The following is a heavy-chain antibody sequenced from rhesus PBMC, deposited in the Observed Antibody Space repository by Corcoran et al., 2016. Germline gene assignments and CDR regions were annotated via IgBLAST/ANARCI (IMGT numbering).Heavy chain of an antibody. V-gene: IGHV4-169*02. D-gene: IGHD6-25*01. Sequence: QLLLQESGPGLVKPSETLSVTCAVSGGSISSSYWSWIRQAPGKGLEWIGYIYGSGSSTNYNPSLKSRVTLSVDTSKNQLSLKLSSVTTADTAVYYCAREGIAAAGTGDYWGQGVLVTVSS. CDR1: GGSISSSY. J-gene: IGHJ4*01. CDR3: AREGIAAAGTGDY. CDR2: IYGSGSST.